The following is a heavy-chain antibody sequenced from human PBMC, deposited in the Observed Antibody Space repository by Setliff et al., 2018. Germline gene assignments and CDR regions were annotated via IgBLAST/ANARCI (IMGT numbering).Heavy chain of an antibody. Sequence: ASVKVSCKASGYTFSDYGITWVRQAPGQGLEWMGWISAYTGNAYYVHKLQDRVTMTTDTSTGTAYMELRSLTSDDTAVYYCSRLVRYCTTTSCQRLSGDEYWGQGTVVTVSS. CDR2: ISAYTGNA. D-gene: IGHD2-2*01. CDR1: GYTFSDYG. V-gene: IGHV1-18*01. CDR3: SRLVRYCTTTSCQRLSGDEY. J-gene: IGHJ4*02.